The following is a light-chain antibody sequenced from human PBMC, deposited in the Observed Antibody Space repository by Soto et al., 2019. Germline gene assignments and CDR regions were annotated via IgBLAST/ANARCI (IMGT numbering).Light chain of an antibody. CDR1: QSVSSN. J-gene: IGKJ1*01. CDR2: GAS. CDR3: QQYNNWPPWT. V-gene: IGKV3-15*01. Sequence: EIVMTQSPATLSVSPGERATLSCRASQSVSSNLAWYQQKPGQAPRLLIYGASTRATGIPARFSGSGSGTEFTLTLSSLQSEDFPVYYCQQYNNWPPWTFGPGTKVEIK.